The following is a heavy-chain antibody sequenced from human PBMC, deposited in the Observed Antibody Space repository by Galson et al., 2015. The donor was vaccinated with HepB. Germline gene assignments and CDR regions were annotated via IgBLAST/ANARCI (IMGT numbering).Heavy chain of an antibody. J-gene: IGHJ6*02. V-gene: IGHV4-34*01. CDR1: GGSFSAYY. CDR2: TDHRGRT. CDR3: ASPIYCSVTTCSGPRHV. D-gene: IGHD2-8*02. Sequence: SETLSLTCAVYGGSFSAYYWSWIRQSPGKGLEWIGETDHRGRTTYNPSLKSRVTISVDTSKNQFSLKLTSVTAADTAVYFCASPIYCSVTTCSGPRHVWGPGTTVPVSS.